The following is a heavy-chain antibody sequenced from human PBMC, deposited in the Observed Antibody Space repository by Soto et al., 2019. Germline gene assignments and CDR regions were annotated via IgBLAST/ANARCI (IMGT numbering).Heavy chain of an antibody. CDR1: GYSFTSYW. J-gene: IGHJ5*02. Sequence: GESLKISCKGSGYSFTSYWISWVRQMPGKGLEWMGRIDPSDSYTNYSPSFQGHVTISADKSISTAYLQWSSLKASDTAMYYCARTEGFNDWFDPWGQGTLVTVSS. CDR2: IDPSDSYT. CDR3: ARTEGFNDWFDP. V-gene: IGHV5-10-1*01.